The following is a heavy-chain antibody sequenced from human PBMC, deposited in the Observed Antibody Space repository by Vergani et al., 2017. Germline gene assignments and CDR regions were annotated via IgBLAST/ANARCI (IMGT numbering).Heavy chain of an antibody. CDR2: INHSGST. CDR3: ARGVFRRPFFDY. J-gene: IGHJ4*02. D-gene: IGHD2/OR15-2a*01. Sequence: QVQLQQWGAGLLKPSETLSLTCAVYGGSFSGYYWSWIRQPPGKGLEWIGEINHSGSTNYNPSLKSRVTISVDTSKNQFSLKLSSVTAADTAAYYCARGVFRRPFFDYWGQGTLVTVSS. V-gene: IGHV4-34*01. CDR1: GGSFSGYY.